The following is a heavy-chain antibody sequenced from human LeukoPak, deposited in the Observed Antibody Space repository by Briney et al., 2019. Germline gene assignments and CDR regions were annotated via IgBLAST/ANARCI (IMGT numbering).Heavy chain of an antibody. J-gene: IGHJ4*02. D-gene: IGHD3-22*01. CDR1: GGTFSSYA. Sequence: ASVKVSFKASGGTFSSYAISWVRQAPGQGLEWMGWINPNSGGTNYAQKFQGWVTMTRDTSISTAYMELSRLRSDDTAVYYCARGTGSTYHYDSSGPVDWGQGTLVTVSS. CDR2: INPNSGGT. CDR3: ARGTGSTYHYDSSGPVD. V-gene: IGHV1-2*04.